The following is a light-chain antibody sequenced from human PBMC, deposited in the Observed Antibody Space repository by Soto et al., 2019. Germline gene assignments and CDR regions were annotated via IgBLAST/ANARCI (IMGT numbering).Light chain of an antibody. CDR1: QSINNS. J-gene: IGKJ4*01. CDR2: TSS. Sequence: DIQLTQSPSSRSASVGDRVTITCRASQSINNSLNWYQQKPGKAPKLLIYTSSSLESGVPSRFSGSGSGTDFTLTINSLQSEDFATYYCQQYYIYPLTFGGGTKVDIK. CDR3: QQYYIYPLT. V-gene: IGKV1-39*01.